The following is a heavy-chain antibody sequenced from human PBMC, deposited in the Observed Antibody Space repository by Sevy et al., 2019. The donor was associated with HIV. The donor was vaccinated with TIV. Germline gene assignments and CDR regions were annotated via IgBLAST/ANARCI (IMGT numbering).Heavy chain of an antibody. CDR2: ISSSSSYI. CDR1: GFTFSSYS. V-gene: IGHV3-21*01. D-gene: IGHD3-22*01. CDR3: ARTMIGGYFDY. Sequence: GGSLRLSCAASGFTFSSYSMNWVRQAPGKGLEVVSSISSSSSYIYYADSVKGRFTISRDNAKNSLYLQMNSLRAEDTAVYYCARTMIGGYFDYWGQGTLVTVSS. J-gene: IGHJ4*02.